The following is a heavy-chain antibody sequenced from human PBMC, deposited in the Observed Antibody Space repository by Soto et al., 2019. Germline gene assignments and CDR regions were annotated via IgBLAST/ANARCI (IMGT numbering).Heavy chain of an antibody. J-gene: IGHJ6*02. Sequence: ASGKVSCKASGYTFTSYYMDWVRQAPGQGLEWMGIINRSGGSTSYAQKFQGRVTMTRDTSTSTVYMDLRSLRSEDTAVYHCARDPHVLRYFDWLPNYHGMDVWGQGTTVTVSS. CDR3: ARDPHVLRYFDWLPNYHGMDV. V-gene: IGHV1-46*01. D-gene: IGHD3-9*01. CDR1: GYTFTSYY. CDR2: INRSGGST.